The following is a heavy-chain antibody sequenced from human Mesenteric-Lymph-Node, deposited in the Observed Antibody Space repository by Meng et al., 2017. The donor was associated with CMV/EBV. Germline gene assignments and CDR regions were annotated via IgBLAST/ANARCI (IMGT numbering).Heavy chain of an antibody. D-gene: IGHD1-20*01. J-gene: IGHJ3*02. CDR1: GYSFSTYW. CDR2: IYPGDSDT. Sequence: GESLKLSCQGSGYSFSTYWIGWVRQVPGKGLEWMGIIYPGDSDTRYSPSFQGQVTISADKSISTAYLQWSSLKASDTAVYYCARPGITVTDAFDIWGQGTMVTVSS. CDR3: ARPGITVTDAFDI. V-gene: IGHV5-51*01.